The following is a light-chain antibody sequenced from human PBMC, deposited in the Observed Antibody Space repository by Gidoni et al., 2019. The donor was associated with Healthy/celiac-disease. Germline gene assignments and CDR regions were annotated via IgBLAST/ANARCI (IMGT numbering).Light chain of an antibody. Sequence: DIQMTQSPSSLSASVGERVTITCRASQSLSSDLNWYQQKPGKAPKLLIYAASSLQSGVPSRFSGSGAGTDFTLNISSLQPEDFATYYCQQSYSTPLTVGGGTKVEIK. CDR1: QSLSSD. CDR2: AAS. CDR3: QQSYSTPLT. V-gene: IGKV1-39*01. J-gene: IGKJ4*01.